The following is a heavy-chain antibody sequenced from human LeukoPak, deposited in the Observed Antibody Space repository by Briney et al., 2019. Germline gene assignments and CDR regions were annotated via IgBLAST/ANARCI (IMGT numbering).Heavy chain of an antibody. CDR2: INHSGST. Sequence: SETLSLTCAVYGGSFSGYYWSWIRQPPGEGLEWIGEINHSGSTNYNPSLKSRVTISVDTSKNQFSLKLRSVTAADTAVYYCARGRRSLDIVVVVAATRYFDFWGQGTLVTASS. D-gene: IGHD2-15*01. CDR1: GGSFSGYY. J-gene: IGHJ4*02. CDR3: ARGRRSLDIVVVVAATRYFDF. V-gene: IGHV4-34*01.